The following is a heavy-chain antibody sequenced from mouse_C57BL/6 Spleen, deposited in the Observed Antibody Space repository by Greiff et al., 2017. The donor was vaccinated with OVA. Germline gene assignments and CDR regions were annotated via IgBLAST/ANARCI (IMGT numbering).Heavy chain of an antibody. D-gene: IGHD2-3*01. CDR3: ARESFYDYDAMDY. CDR2: ISYDGSN. J-gene: IGHJ4*01. CDR1: GYSITSGYY. Sequence: EVKLLESGPGLVKPSQSLSLTCSVTGYSITSGYYWNWIRQFPGNKLEWMGYISYDGSNNYNPSLKNRISITRDTSKNQCFLKLNSVTTEDTATYYCARESFYDYDAMDYWGQGTSVTVSS. V-gene: IGHV3-6*01.